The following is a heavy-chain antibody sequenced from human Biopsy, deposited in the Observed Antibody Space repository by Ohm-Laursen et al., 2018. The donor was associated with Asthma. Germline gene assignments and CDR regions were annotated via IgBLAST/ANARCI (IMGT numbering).Heavy chain of an antibody. CDR2: VIPIYGTT. CDR1: GDILSSFG. J-gene: IGHJ4*02. CDR3: ARAGALIVGATMGY. Sequence: SVKVSCKAHGDILSSFGIKWVRKAPGQGLEWMGGVIPIYGTTHTAQKFQGRVTITADESTSTAYMELTSLRKEDTAVYYCARAGALIVGATMGYWGQGTLVTVSS. D-gene: IGHD1-26*01. V-gene: IGHV1-69*13.